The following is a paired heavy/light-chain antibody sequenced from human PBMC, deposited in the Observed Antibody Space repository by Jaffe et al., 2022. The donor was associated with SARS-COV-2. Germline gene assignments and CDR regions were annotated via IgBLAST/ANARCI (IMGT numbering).Light chain of an antibody. CDR1: SLRNYY. CDR3: NSRDSSGAREV. Sequence: SSELTQDPAVSVALGQTVTIICQGDSLRNYYASWYQQKPGQAPVLVISGKKNRSSDRFSGSSSGDTASLTITGAQAEDEADYYCNSRDSSGAREVFGGGTKVTVL. V-gene: IGLV3-19*01. J-gene: IGLJ1*01. CDR2: GKK.
Heavy chain of an antibody. CDR1: GGTLTNYY. D-gene: IGHD3-10*01. V-gene: IGHV4-34*01. Sequence: QVQLHQWGAGLLKPSETLSLTCTVYGGTLTNYYWSWIRQPPGKGLEWVGEINHSGGTSYSPSLRSRVTISVDKSKDQFSLNLSSLTAADTAVYYCARVGDYYYLSGTIYYYGLDVWGQGTTVIVSS. CDR2: INHSGGT. CDR3: ARVGDYYYLSGTIYYYGLDV. J-gene: IGHJ6*02.